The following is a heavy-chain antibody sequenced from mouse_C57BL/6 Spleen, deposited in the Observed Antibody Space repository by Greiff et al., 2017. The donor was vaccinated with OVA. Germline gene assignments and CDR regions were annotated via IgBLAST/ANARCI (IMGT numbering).Heavy chain of an antibody. V-gene: IGHV1-42*01. J-gene: IGHJ4*01. D-gene: IGHD3-1*01. Sequence: VQLQQSGPELVKPGASVKISCKASGYSFTGYYMNWVKQSPEKSLEWIGEINPSTGGTTYNQKFKAKATLTVDKSSSTAYMQLKSLTSEDSAVYYCARHQARYYYAMDYWGQGTSVTVSS. CDR2: INPSTGGT. CDR3: ARHQARYYYAMDY. CDR1: GYSFTGYY.